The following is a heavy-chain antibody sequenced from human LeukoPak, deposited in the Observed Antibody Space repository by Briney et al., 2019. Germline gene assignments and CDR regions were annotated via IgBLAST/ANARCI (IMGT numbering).Heavy chain of an antibody. CDR1: GFTFSSYA. V-gene: IGHV3-9*01. Sequence: PGGSLRLSCAASGFTFSSYAMSWVRQAPGKGLEWVSGISWNSGSIGYADSVKGRFTISRDNAKNSLYLQMNSLRAEDTALYYCAKGYYPQLVRNYFDYWGQGTLVTVSS. J-gene: IGHJ4*02. CDR2: ISWNSGSI. D-gene: IGHD6-13*01. CDR3: AKGYYPQLVRNYFDY.